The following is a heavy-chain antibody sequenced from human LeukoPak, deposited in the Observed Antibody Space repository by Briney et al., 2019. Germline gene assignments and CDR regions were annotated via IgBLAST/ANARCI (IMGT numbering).Heavy chain of an antibody. D-gene: IGHD6-6*01. CDR3: ARDYSSSSANWLDP. J-gene: IGHJ5*02. Sequence: GASVKVSCKASGYTFTSYDFNWVRQATGQGLEWMGWMNPNSGNTGYAQKFQGRVTITRNTSISTAYMELSSLRSEDTAVYYCARDYSSSSANWLDPWGQGTLVTVSS. V-gene: IGHV1-8*03. CDR2: MNPNSGNT. CDR1: GYTFTSYD.